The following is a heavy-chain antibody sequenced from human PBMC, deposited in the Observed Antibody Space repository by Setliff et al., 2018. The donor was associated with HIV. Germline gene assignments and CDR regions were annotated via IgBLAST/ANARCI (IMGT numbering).Heavy chain of an antibody. D-gene: IGHD5-18*01. Sequence: GGSLRLSCAASGFSFSYAWMSWVRQAPGKGLEWVSYISSSGSTIYYADSVKGRFITFRDNAKNSLYLQMNSLRAEDTAVYYCARESYNYGYNDWGQGTLVTVSS. CDR3: ARESYNYGYND. CDR2: ISSSGSTI. J-gene: IGHJ4*02. V-gene: IGHV3-11*04. CDR1: GFSFSYAW.